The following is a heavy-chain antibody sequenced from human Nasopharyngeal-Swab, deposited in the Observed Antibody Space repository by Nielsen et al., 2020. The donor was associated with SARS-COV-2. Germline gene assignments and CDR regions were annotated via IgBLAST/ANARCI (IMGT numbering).Heavy chain of an antibody. CDR3: ARGSGLHATGQGVDDY. J-gene: IGHJ4*02. CDR2: IIPILGIA. Sequence: SVKVSCKASGGTFGSYAISWVRQAPGQGLEWMGRIIPILGIANYAQKFQGRVTITADKSTSTAYMELSSLRSEDTAVYYCARGSGLHATGQGVDDYWGQGTLVTVSS. D-gene: IGHD6-19*01. V-gene: IGHV1-69*04. CDR1: GGTFGSYA.